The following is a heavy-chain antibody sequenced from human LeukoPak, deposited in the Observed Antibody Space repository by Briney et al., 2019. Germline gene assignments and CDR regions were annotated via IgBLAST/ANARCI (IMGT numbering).Heavy chain of an antibody. J-gene: IGHJ3*02. CDR3: AKVRPGGGSYYNAFDI. D-gene: IGHD3-10*01. CDR2: ISGSGGST. CDR1: GFTFSSYG. Sequence: GGSLRLSCAASGFTFSSYGMSWVRQAPGKGLEWVSAISGSGGSTYYADSVKGRFIISRDNSKSTLYLQMKSLRAEDTAVYYCAKVRPGGGSYYNAFDIWGQGTIVTVSS. V-gene: IGHV3-23*01.